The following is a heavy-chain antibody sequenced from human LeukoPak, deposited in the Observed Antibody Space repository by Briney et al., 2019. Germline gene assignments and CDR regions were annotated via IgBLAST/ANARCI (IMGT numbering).Heavy chain of an antibody. CDR2: FDPEDGET. J-gene: IGHJ1*01. Sequence: ASVKVSCRVSGYTLTELSMHWVRQAPGKGLEWMGGFDPEDGETIYAQKFQGRVTMTEDTSTDTAYVELSSLRSEDTAVYYCATVAIGGYYTLLAEYFQHWGQGTLVTVSS. CDR3: ATVAIGGYYTLLAEYFQH. D-gene: IGHD3-3*01. CDR1: GYTLTELS. V-gene: IGHV1-24*01.